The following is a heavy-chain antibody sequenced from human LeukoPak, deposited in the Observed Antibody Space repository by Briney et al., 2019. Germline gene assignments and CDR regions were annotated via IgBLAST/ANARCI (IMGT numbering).Heavy chain of an antibody. CDR1: GGSISSYY. Sequence: PSETLSLTCTVSGGSISSYYWSWIRQPAGKGLEWIGRIYTSGSTNYNPFLKSRVTMSVGTSKNQFSLELSSVTAADTAVYYCAREYSSGWYKEYYFDYWGQGTLVTVSS. CDR3: AREYSSGWYKEYYFDY. J-gene: IGHJ4*02. V-gene: IGHV4-4*07. CDR2: IYTSGST. D-gene: IGHD6-19*01.